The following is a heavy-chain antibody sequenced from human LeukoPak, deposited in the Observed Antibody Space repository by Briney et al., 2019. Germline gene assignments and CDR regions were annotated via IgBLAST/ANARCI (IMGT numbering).Heavy chain of an antibody. V-gene: IGHV3-23*01. J-gene: IGHJ4*02. CDR3: AKAPVTTCRGAYCYPFDY. CDR2: ISDSGNT. Sequence: GGSLRLSCAASGFTLSSYAMSWVRQAPAKGLAWVSAISDSGNTYHADSVKGRFTLSRDSSKNTLFLQMNRLRPEDAAVYYCAKAPVTTCRGAYCYPFDYWGQGTLVTVSS. D-gene: IGHD2-21*01. CDR1: GFTLSSYA.